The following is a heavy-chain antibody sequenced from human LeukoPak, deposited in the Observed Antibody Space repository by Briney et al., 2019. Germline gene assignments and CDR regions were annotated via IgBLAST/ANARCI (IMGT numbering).Heavy chain of an antibody. CDR2: LSGSGGST. J-gene: IGHJ4*02. CDR3: AKTLPGYCSDGSCFNPYCFDY. Sequence: GGSLRLSCAASGFTFSSYSMNWVRQAPGKGLEWVSALSGSGGSTYYADSVKGRFTISRDNSKNTLYLQMNSLRAEDTAIYYCAKTLPGYCSDGSCFNPYCFDYWGQGTLVTVSS. D-gene: IGHD2-15*01. CDR1: GFTFSSYS. V-gene: IGHV3-23*01.